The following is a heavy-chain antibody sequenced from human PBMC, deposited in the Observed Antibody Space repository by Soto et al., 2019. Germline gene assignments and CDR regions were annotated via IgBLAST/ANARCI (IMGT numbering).Heavy chain of an antibody. CDR1: GGTFGSDA. CDR2: IVPIFGPP. D-gene: IGHD3-22*01. CDR3: ARGIEVGVFDS. Sequence: ASVKVSCKASGGTFGSDAITRVRQAPGQGLEWIGGIVPIFGPPNYAHKFQGRVTITADEVTATAYMELSGLRSEDTAVYYCARGIEVGVFDSWGQGTLVTVSS. V-gene: IGHV1-69*13. J-gene: IGHJ4*02.